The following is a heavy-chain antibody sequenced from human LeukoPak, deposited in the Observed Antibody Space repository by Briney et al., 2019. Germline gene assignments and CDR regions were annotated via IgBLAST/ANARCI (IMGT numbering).Heavy chain of an antibody. CDR1: GGSVSCGSYY. Sequence: SETLSLTCTVSGGSVSCGSYYWSWIRQPPGKRLEWLGYIYYSGSTNYNPSLKSRVTMSVDTSKNQFSLKLSSVTAADTAVYYCARADCSGGSCYAFDIWGQGTMVTVSS. CDR3: ARADCSGGSCYAFDI. D-gene: IGHD2-15*01. V-gene: IGHV4-61*01. CDR2: IYYSGST. J-gene: IGHJ3*02.